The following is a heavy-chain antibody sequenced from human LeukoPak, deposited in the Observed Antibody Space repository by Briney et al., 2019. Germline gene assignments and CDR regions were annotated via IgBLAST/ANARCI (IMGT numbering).Heavy chain of an antibody. CDR3: ARAYSSLSSFDY. D-gene: IGHD6-13*01. Sequence: GESLKISCEGSGYSFTSYWIGWVRQMPGKGLEWMGIIYPSDSDTRYSPSFQGQVTISADKSISTAYLQWSSLKASDTAIYYSARAYSSLSSFDYWGQGTLVTVSS. CDR1: GYSFTSYW. V-gene: IGHV5-51*01. J-gene: IGHJ4*02. CDR2: IYPSDSDT.